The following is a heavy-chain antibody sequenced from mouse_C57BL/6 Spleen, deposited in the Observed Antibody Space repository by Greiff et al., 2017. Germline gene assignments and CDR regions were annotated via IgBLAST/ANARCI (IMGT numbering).Heavy chain of an antibody. Sequence: EVQLVESVAELVRPGASVKLSCTASGFNIKNTYMHWVKQRPEQGLEWIGRIDPANGNTKYAPKFQGKATITADTSSNTAYLQLSSLTSEDTAIYYCAKGDYYGSSCDYWGQGTTLTVSS. CDR2: IDPANGNT. CDR3: AKGDYYGSSCDY. V-gene: IGHV14-3*01. CDR1: GFNIKNTY. J-gene: IGHJ2*01. D-gene: IGHD1-1*01.